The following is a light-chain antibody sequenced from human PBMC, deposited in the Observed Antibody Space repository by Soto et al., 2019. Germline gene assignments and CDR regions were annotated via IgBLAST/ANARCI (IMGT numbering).Light chain of an antibody. CDR1: QGIRDD. J-gene: IGKJ1*01. CDR3: LQDYSYPLT. CDR2: GAS. Sequence: AIQMTQSPSSLSASVGDRVTITCRASQGIRDDLGWYQLQPGKAPKLLIYGASSLQSGVPSRFSGGGSGTDFTLTINSLQPEDFATYYSLQDYSYPLTFGQGTKVE. V-gene: IGKV1-6*01.